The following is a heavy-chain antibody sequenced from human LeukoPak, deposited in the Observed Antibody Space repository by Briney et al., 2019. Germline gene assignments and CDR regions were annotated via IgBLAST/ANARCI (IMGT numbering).Heavy chain of an antibody. D-gene: IGHD3-10*01. CDR1: GFTFSSYS. J-gene: IGHJ4*02. CDR2: ISSSSSYI. CDR3: ARVTTMVRGVIIGFDY. Sequence: GGSLRLSCAASGFTFSSYSMNWGRQASGKGLEWVSSISSSSSYIYYADSVKGRFTISRDNAKNSLYLQMNSLRAEDTAVYYCARVTTMVRGVIIGFDYWGQGTLVTVSS. V-gene: IGHV3-21*01.